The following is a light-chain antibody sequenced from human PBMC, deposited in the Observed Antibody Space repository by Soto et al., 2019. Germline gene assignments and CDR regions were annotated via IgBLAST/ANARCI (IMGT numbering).Light chain of an antibody. Sequence: QSALTQPASVSGSPGQSITISCTGTSSDVGAYNYVSWYQQHPGKAPKLIIYEVSNRPSGISNHFSGSKSGNTASLTIYGLQAEDEADYYCSSFASTTSVLFGGGTKLTVL. J-gene: IGLJ2*01. CDR2: EVS. V-gene: IGLV2-14*01. CDR3: SSFASTTSVL. CDR1: SSDVGAYNY.